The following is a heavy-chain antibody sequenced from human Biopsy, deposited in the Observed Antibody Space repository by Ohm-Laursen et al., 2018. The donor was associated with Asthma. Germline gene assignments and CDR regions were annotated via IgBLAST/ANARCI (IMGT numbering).Heavy chain of an antibody. V-gene: IGHV3-9*01. CDR3: RALPTRTMYFDS. CDR1: GLNFEDYV. Sequence: SSLRLSCAASGLNFEDYVMHWVRQAPGKGLEWVSGISWNSRGIGYGDSVKGRFTISRDNTKNSLYLQMNSLSPEDTAMYYCRALPTRTMYFDSWGQGTLVTASS. CDR2: ISWNSRGI. J-gene: IGHJ4*02. D-gene: IGHD4/OR15-4a*01.